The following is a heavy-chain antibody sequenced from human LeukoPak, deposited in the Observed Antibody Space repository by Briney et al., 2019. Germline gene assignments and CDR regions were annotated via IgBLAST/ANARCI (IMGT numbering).Heavy chain of an antibody. Sequence: ASVKVSCKASGYTFTSYGISWVRQAPGXXXEWMGWISAYNGNTNYAQKLQGRVTMTTDTSTSTAYMELRSLRSDDTAVYYCARDEDIVVVVAAIHTLFDYWGQGTLVTVSS. CDR2: ISAYNGNT. V-gene: IGHV1-18*01. J-gene: IGHJ4*02. CDR3: ARDEDIVVVVAAIHTLFDY. CDR1: GYTFTSYG. D-gene: IGHD2-15*01.